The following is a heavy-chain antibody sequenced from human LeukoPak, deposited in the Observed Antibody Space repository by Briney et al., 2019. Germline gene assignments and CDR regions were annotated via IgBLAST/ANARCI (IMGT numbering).Heavy chain of an antibody. CDR1: GFTVSSPW. J-gene: IGHJ4*02. CDR2: IKHDGGEK. Sequence: GGSLRPSCAASGFTVSSPWVSSVRHAPGKGLGCVANIKHDGGEKYYGDSVKGRVHLSRHNAKNSLYLQMNSLRAEDTAVYYCSRDAFVEVPAAIPYCFDYWGQGTLVTVSS. D-gene: IGHD2-2*02. CDR3: SRDAFVEVPAAIPYCFDY. V-gene: IGHV3-7*01.